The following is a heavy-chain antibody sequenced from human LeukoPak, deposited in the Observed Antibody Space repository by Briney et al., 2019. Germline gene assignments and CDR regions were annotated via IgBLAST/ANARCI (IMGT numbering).Heavy chain of an antibody. V-gene: IGHV4-59*12. Sequence: SETLSLTCTVSGGSMSSYYWSWIRQPPGKGLEWIGSIYYSGSTYYNPSLKSRVTISVDTSKNQFSLKLSSVTAADTAVYYCATETLGYCSGGSCLNYYGMDVWGQGTTVTVSS. CDR1: GGSMSSYY. CDR2: IYYSGST. J-gene: IGHJ6*02. CDR3: ATETLGYCSGGSCLNYYGMDV. D-gene: IGHD2-15*01.